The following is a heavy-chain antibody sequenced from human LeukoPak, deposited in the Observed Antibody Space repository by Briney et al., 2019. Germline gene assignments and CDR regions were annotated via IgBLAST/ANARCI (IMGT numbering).Heavy chain of an antibody. CDR1: GYSISSGYY. J-gene: IGHJ5*02. D-gene: IGHD2-2*01. V-gene: IGHV4-38-2*02. Sequence: PSDTLSLTCTVSGYSISSGYYWGWIRQPPGKGLEWIGSIYHSGSTYYNPSLKSRVTISVDTSKNQFSLKLSSVTAADTAVYYCARAVVVVPAAIRKEDFNWFDPWGQGTLVTVSS. CDR2: IYHSGST. CDR3: ARAVVVVPAAIRKEDFNWFDP.